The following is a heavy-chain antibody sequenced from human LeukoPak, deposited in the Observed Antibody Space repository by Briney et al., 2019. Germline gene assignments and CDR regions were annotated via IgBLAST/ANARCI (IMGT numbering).Heavy chain of an antibody. CDR1: GGSISSYY. J-gene: IGHJ5*02. D-gene: IGHD1-26*01. V-gene: IGHV4-4*07. CDR3: ATNSGSYGWFDP. CDR2: IYSSGST. Sequence: SETLSLTCTLYGGSISSYYGSWIRQPAGEGLGWIGRIYSSGSTNYNPSLKSRDTMSVDTSKNHFSLELRSVTAAHTAVYYCATNSGSYGWFDPWGQGALVTVSS.